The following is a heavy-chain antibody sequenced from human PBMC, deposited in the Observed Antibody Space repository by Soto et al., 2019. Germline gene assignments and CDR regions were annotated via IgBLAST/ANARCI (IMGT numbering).Heavy chain of an antibody. Sequence: QVQLVESGGSVVQPGRSLRLSCAASGFTFSSYGMHWVRQAPGKGLEWVAVIWYDGSNKYYADSVKGRFTISRDNSKNTLYLQMNSLRAEYTAVYYCAREAGAGTPYYYYGMDVWGQGTTVTVSS. CDR2: IWYDGSNK. V-gene: IGHV3-33*01. D-gene: IGHD1-26*01. J-gene: IGHJ6*02. CDR3: AREAGAGTPYYYYGMDV. CDR1: GFTFSSYG.